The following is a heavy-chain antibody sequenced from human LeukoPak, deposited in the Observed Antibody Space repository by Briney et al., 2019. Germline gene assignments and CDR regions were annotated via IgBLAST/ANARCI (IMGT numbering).Heavy chain of an antibody. CDR1: GFIFGDNW. V-gene: IGHV3-21*01. Sequence: GGSLRLSCVASGFIFGDNWMNWVRQAPGKGLEWVSSISSSSSYIYYADSVKGRFTISRDNAKNSLYLQMNSLRAEDTAVYYCARDRLRFLERSFDYWGQGTLVTVSS. CDR2: ISSSSSYI. D-gene: IGHD3-3*01. CDR3: ARDRLRFLERSFDY. J-gene: IGHJ4*02.